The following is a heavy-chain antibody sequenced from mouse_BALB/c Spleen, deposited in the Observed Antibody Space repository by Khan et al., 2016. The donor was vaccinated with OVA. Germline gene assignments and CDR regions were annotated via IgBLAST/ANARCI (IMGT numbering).Heavy chain of an antibody. J-gene: IGHJ3*01. CDR3: GRNLTGSFAY. CDR2: MSSGGDYT. Sequence: EVELVESGGDLVKPGGSLKLSCAASGFTFSSYSMSWVRQIPDKRLEWVATMSSGGDYTYYPDSVKGRFTISRDNAKNTLYLQMSSLKSEDTAMYYCGRNLTGSFAYWGQGTLVTVPA. V-gene: IGHV5-6*01. D-gene: IGHD4-1*01. CDR1: GFTFSSYS.